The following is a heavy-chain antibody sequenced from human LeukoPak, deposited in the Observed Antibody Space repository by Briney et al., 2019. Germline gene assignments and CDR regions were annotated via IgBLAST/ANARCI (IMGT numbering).Heavy chain of an antibody. CDR1: GFTFISYW. D-gene: IGHD3-10*01. Sequence: GGSLRLSCAASGFTFISYWMHWVRQAPGKGLVWVSRINGYGSSTDFADSVKGRFTISRDNAKNTLYLQMNSLRAEDTAVYYCAKDFGFRVLLWFGELPRPFDYWGQGTLVTVSS. V-gene: IGHV3-74*01. CDR3: AKDFGFRVLLWFGELPRPFDY. J-gene: IGHJ4*02. CDR2: INGYGSST.